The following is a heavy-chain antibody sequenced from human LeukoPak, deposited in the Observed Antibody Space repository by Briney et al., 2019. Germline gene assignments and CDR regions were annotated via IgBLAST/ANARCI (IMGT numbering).Heavy chain of an antibody. D-gene: IGHD3-3*01. CDR2: IYSGSSA. CDR1: GFTVIDDY. V-gene: IGHV3-53*01. CDR3: ARVVRFLEWLPRFGSYFDY. Sequence: GGSLRLSCAASGFTVIDDYMTWVRQAPGKGLEWVSVIYSGSSAYYADSVKGRFTISRDNSKNTLYLQMNSLRAEDTGVYYCARVVRFLEWLPRFGSYFDYWGQGTLVTVSS. J-gene: IGHJ4*02.